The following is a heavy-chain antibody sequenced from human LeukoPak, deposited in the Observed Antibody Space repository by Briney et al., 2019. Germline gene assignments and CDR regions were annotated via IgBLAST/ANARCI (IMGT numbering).Heavy chain of an antibody. D-gene: IGHD2-2*01. CDR2: INPNGGGT. J-gene: IGHJ4*02. CDR3: ARGFGTSWFDY. CDR1: GYTFTANY. V-gene: IGHV1-2*04. Sequence: VSVKVSCKASGYTFTANYIHWVRQAPGQGLEWMGWINPNGGGTHYVQKFQGWVTLTRDTSISTLYMELSSLKSDDTAVYYCARGFGTSWFDYWGQGTLVTVSS.